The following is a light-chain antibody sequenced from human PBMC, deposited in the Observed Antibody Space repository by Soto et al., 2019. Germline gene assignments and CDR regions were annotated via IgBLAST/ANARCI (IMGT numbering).Light chain of an antibody. CDR3: QQYNSYSTWT. CDR2: DAS. Sequence: DVQMTQSPSTLSASVGDRVTITCWASQTISWYLAWYQQKAGQAPKVLIFDASTLESGVPSRFSGSGSGTEFTLTISSLQPDDFATYYCQQYNSYSTWTFGQGTKVE. J-gene: IGKJ1*01. V-gene: IGKV1-5*01. CDR1: QTISWY.